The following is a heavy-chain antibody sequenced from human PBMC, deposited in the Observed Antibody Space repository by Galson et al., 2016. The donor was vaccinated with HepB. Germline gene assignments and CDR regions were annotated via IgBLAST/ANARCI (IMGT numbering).Heavy chain of an antibody. J-gene: IGHJ6*02. CDR1: GFSVYV. CDR2: FSGYESSA. D-gene: IGHD3-3*01. V-gene: IGHV3-23*01. CDR3: AKDLHSEIARSSSDFWGGLARLESAVDSDMDV. Sequence: SLRLSCAASGFSVYVMSWVRQAPGKGLEWVATFSGYESSAFYADSVKGRFTIARDSSKKTLFLQMNSLRVDDTARYFCAKDLHSEIARSSSDFWGGLARLESAVDSDMDVWGQGTTVTVSS.